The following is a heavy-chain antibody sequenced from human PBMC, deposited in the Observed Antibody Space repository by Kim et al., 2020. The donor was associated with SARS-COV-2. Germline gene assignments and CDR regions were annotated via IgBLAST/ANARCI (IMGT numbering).Heavy chain of an antibody. CDR1: GFTFSDHY. D-gene: IGHD3-10*01. V-gene: IGHV3-72*01. CDR2: TRNKANSYTT. CDR3: ARAYGSGSYYYLGY. Sequence: GGSLRLSCAASGFTFSDHYMDWVRQAPGKGLEWVGRTRNKANSYTTEYAASVKGRFTISRDDSKNSLYLQMNSLKTEDTAVYYCARAYGSGSYYYLGYWGQGTLVTVSS. J-gene: IGHJ4*02.